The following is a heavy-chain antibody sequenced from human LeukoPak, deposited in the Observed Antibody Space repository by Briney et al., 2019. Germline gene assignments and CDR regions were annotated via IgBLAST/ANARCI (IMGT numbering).Heavy chain of an antibody. D-gene: IGHD2-2*01. CDR3: ARGSIVVVPAAMALYNWFDP. CDR2: INHSGGT. CDR1: GGSFSGNY. J-gene: IGHJ5*02. V-gene: IGHV4-34*01. Sequence: PSETLSLTCAVYGGSFSGNYWRWLRQRPGKGREGMGEINHSGGTNYNTSLKRGVTISVDTSKNHFSLKLSSVTAADTAVYYCARGSIVVVPAAMALYNWFDPWGQGTLVTVSS.